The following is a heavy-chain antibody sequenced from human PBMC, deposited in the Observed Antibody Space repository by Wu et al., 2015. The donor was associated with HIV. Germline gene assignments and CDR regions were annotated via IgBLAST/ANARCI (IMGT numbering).Heavy chain of an antibody. CDR3: ASPVHSSHAGGSAFVY. CDR1: GGTLSNYA. Sequence: QVQLVQSGAEVKKPGSSVKVSCKASGGTLSNYAINWVRQAPGQGLEWMGGIIPMFGTAYYAQRFQGRVAITTDESTRIAFMDLSSLTSEDTAVYYCASPVHSSHAGGSAFVYLGPKGQWSPSLQ. CDR2: IIPMFGTA. J-gene: IGHJ3*02. D-gene: IGHD6-6*01. V-gene: IGHV1-69*05.